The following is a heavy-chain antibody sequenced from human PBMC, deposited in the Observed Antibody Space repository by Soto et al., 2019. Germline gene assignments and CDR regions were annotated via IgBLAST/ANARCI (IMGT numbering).Heavy chain of an antibody. CDR1: GGTFSSYA. V-gene: IGHV1-69*12. Sequence: QVQLVQSGAEVKKPGSSVKVSCKASGGTFSSYAISWVRQAPGQGLEWMGGIIPIFGTANYAQKFQGRVTITANESTSTAYRELSRLRSEDPAVYYCARSDAEGDYDYVPTPRAAFDYWGQGALVTVSS. D-gene: IGHD3-16*01. CDR2: IIPIFGTA. J-gene: IGHJ4*02. CDR3: ARSDAEGDYDYVPTPRAAFDY.